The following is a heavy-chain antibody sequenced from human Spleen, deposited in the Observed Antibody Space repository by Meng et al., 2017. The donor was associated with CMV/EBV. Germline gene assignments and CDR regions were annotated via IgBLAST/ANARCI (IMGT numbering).Heavy chain of an antibody. CDR1: GYTLTYYG. D-gene: IGHD3-22*01. J-gene: IGHJ6*02. V-gene: IGHV1-18*04. Sequence: ASVKVSCKAFGYTLTYYGIGWVRQAPGQGLEWMGWISAYNGNTNFAQKFQGGVTMTTDTSTSTAYMELRSLGSDDTAVYYCARDHYHSSALMDVWGQGTTVTVSS. CDR2: ISAYNGNT. CDR3: ARDHYHSSALMDV.